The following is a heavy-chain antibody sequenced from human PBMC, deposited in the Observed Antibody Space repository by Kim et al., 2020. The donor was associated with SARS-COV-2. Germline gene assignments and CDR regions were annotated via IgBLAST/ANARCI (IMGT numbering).Heavy chain of an antibody. J-gene: IGHJ4*02. CDR2: IYYSGST. CDR3: ARDLNRGSGSYYNGGFAY. V-gene: IGHV4-59*01. CDR1: GGSISSYY. Sequence: SETLSLTCTVSGGSISSYYWSWIRQPPGKGLEWIGYIYYSGSTNYNPSLKSRVTISVDTAKNQFSLKLSSVTAADTAVYYCARDLNRGSGSYYNGGFAYWGQGTLVTVSS. D-gene: IGHD3-10*01.